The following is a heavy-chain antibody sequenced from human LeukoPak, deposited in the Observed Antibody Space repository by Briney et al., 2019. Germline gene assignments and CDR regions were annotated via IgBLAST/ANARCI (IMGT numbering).Heavy chain of an antibody. CDR1: GGTFSSYA. V-gene: IGHV1-69*13. CDR2: IIPIFGTA. Sequence: ASVKVSCKASGGTFSSYAISWVRQAPGQGLEWMGGIIPIFGTANYAQKFQGRVTITADESTSTAYMELSSLRSEDTAVYYCARHMTTLYYYYGMDAWGQGTTVTVSS. CDR3: ARHMTTLYYYYGMDA. J-gene: IGHJ6*02. D-gene: IGHD4-11*01.